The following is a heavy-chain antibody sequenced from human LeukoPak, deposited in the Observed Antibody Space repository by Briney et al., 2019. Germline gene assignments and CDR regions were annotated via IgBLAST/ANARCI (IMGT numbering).Heavy chain of an antibody. V-gene: IGHV4-4*07. CDR1: GGSISSYY. J-gene: IGHJ6*02. D-gene: IGHD3-3*01. CDR3: AREGRNYDFRSGAVTHYYYGMDV. CDR2: IYTSGST. Sequence: SETLSLTCTVSGGSISSYYWSWIRQPAGKGLEWIGRIYTSGSTNYNPSLKSRVTMSVDTSKNQLSLKLSSVTAADTAVYYCAREGRNYDFRSGAVTHYYYGMDVWGQGTTVTVSS.